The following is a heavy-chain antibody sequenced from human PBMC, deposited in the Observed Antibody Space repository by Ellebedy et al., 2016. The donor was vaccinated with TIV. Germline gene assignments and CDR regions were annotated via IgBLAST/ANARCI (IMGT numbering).Heavy chain of an antibody. Sequence: GESLKISCAASGFTXSSNFMSWVPQAPGHLLEWVSLIYSGGNTYYADSVKGRFTISRDNSKNTLYLQMNSLRAEDTAVYYCARVVSGWYSPRNWFDPWGQGTLVTVSS. D-gene: IGHD6-19*01. CDR3: ARVVSGWYSPRNWFDP. J-gene: IGHJ5*02. V-gene: IGHV3-66*01. CDR1: GFTXSSNF. CDR2: IYSGGNT.